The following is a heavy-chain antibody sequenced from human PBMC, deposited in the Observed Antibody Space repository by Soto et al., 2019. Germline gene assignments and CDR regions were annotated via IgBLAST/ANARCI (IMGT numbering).Heavy chain of an antibody. Sequence: GESLKISCKGSGYSFTSYWIGWVRQMPGKGLEWMGIIYPGDSDTRYSPSFQGQVTISADKSISTAYLQWSSLKASDTAMYYCARTGRSYIDEQQLVLGVLDYYYYGMDVWGQGTTVTVSS. D-gene: IGHD6-13*01. V-gene: IGHV5-51*01. J-gene: IGHJ6*02. CDR3: ARTGRSYIDEQQLVLGVLDYYYYGMDV. CDR2: IYPGDSDT. CDR1: GYSFTSYW.